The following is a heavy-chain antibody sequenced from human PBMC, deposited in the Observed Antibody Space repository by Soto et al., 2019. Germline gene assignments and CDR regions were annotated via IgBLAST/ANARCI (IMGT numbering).Heavy chain of an antibody. CDR1: GFTFSSYG. V-gene: IGHV3-33*01. Sequence: QVQLVESGGGVVQPGRSLRLSCAASGFTFSSYGMHWVRQAQGKGLEWVAVIWYDGSNKYYADSVKGRFTISRDNSKNTLYLQMNSLRAEDTAVSYCARDLAPSCGDYVDYWGQGTLVTVSS. D-gene: IGHD4-17*01. CDR3: ARDLAPSCGDYVDY. CDR2: IWYDGSNK. J-gene: IGHJ4*02.